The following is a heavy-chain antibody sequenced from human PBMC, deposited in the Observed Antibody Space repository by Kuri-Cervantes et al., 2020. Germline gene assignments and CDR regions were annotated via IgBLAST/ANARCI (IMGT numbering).Heavy chain of an antibody. CDR3: ARSIVSTIFGVVISGHAFDI. J-gene: IGHJ3*02. CDR2: IGTAGDT. V-gene: IGHV3-13*01. CDR1: GFTFSSYD. Sequence: GESLKISCAASGFTFSSYDMHWVRQATGKGLEWVSAIGTAGDTYYPGSVKGRFTISRENAKNSLHLQMNSLRAGDTAVYYCARSIVSTIFGVVISGHAFDIWGQGTMVTVSS. D-gene: IGHD3-3*01.